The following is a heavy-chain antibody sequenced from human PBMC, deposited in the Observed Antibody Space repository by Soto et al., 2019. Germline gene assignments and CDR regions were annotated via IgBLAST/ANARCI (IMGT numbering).Heavy chain of an antibody. Sequence: ASVKVSCKASGYTFTSSGISWVRQAPGQGLEWMGWISAYNGNTNYAQKLQGRVTMTTDTSTSTAYMELRSLRSDDTAVYYCASSSSWYNWFDPWGQGTLVTVSS. CDR3: ASSSSWYNWFDP. CDR1: GYTFTSSG. V-gene: IGHV1-18*01. CDR2: ISAYNGNT. J-gene: IGHJ5*02. D-gene: IGHD6-13*01.